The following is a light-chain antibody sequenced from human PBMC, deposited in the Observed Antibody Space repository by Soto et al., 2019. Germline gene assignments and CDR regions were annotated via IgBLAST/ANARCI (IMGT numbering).Light chain of an antibody. CDR3: QQRSNWPTGT. J-gene: IGKJ1*01. CDR2: GPS. Sequence: TQSPSTLSASVGDSVTITCRASQCIXSNLVWYEQQPGQAPRILIXGPSTRATGIPARFIGSGSGTDFTLTISSLEPEDFAVYYCQQRSNWPTGTFGQGTKVDIK. CDR1: QCIXSN. V-gene: IGKV3D-11*03.